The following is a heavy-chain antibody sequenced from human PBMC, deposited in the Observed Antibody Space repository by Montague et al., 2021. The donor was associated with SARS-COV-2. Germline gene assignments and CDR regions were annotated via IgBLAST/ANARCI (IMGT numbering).Heavy chain of an antibody. Sequence: SETLSLTCTVSGGSISSSSYYWGWIRQPPGKGLEWIGSIYYSGSTYYNPSLKSRVTISVDTSKNQFSLKLSSVTAADTAVYYCAGVVTGRYFDWILYGLDFWGQGTTVTVSS. CDR1: GGSISSSSYY. J-gene: IGHJ6*02. D-gene: IGHD3-9*01. CDR3: AGVVTGRYFDWILYGLDF. CDR2: IYYSGST. V-gene: IGHV4-39*01.